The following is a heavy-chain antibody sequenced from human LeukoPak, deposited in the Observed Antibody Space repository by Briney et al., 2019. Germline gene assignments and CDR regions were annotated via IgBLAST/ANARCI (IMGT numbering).Heavy chain of an antibody. CDR2: IKQDGSEK. Sequence: GGSLRLSCAASRFTFSSYWMSWVCQAPGKGLEWVANIKQDGSEKYYVDSVKGRFTISRDNAKNSLYLQMDSLRAEDTAVYYCAKAITGTRHYYYYGMDVWGQGTTVTVSS. CDR3: AKAITGTRHYYYYGMDV. D-gene: IGHD1-7*01. CDR1: RFTFSSYW. J-gene: IGHJ6*02. V-gene: IGHV3-7*01.